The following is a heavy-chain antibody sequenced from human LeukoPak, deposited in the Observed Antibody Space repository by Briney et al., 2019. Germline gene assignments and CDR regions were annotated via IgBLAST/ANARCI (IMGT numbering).Heavy chain of an antibody. CDR2: ISAYNGNT. V-gene: IGHV1-18*01. CDR3: ARALTVPGPSAFGI. CDR1: GYTFTSYG. D-gene: IGHD2-2*01. Sequence: GASVKVSCKASGYTFTSYGISWVRQAPGQGLEWMGWISAYNGNTNYTQKLQGRVTMTTDTSTSTAYMELRSLRSDDTAVYYCARALTVPGPSAFGIWGQGTMVTASS. J-gene: IGHJ3*02.